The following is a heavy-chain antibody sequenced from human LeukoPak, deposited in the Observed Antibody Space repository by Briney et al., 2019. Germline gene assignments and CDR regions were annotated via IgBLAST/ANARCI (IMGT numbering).Heavy chain of an antibody. CDR3: ARDTSYYDSSGYYD. V-gene: IGHV3-21*01. J-gene: IGHJ4*02. CDR1: GFTFSSYS. Sequence: KPGGSLRPSCAASGFTFSSYSMNWVRQAPGKGLEWVSSISSSSSYIYYADSVKGRFTISRDNAKNSLYLQMNSLRAEDTAVYYCARDTSYYDSSGYYDWGQGTLVTVSS. CDR2: ISSSSSYI. D-gene: IGHD3-22*01.